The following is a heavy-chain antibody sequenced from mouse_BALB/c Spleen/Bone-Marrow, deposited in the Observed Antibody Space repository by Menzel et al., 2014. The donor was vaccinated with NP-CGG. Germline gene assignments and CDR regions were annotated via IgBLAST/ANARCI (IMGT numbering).Heavy chain of an antibody. V-gene: IGHV1-69*02. CDR2: IYPSDSYT. J-gene: IGHJ4*01. Sequence: VQRVESGAELVRPGASVKLSCKTSGYTFTSYWINWVKQRPGQGLEWIGNIYPSDSYTTYNQKFKDKATLTVDKSSSTSYTRLSSPTSEDSAVYYCTRPGYYYGSSPYAMGYWGQGTSVTVSS. CDR1: GYTFTSYW. CDR3: TRPGYYYGSSPYAMGY. D-gene: IGHD1-1*01.